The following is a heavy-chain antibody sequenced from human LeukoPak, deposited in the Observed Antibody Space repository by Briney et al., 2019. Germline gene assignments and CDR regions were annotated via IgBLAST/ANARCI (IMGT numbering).Heavy chain of an antibody. CDR2: IRYDGSNK. V-gene: IGHV3-30*02. CDR3: AKDQDIVVVPAAPKSGYFDY. CDR1: GFTFSSYG. D-gene: IGHD2-2*01. Sequence: GGSLRLSCAASGFTFSSYGMHWVRQAPGKGLEWVAFIRYDGSNKYYAGSVKGRFTISRDNSKNTLYLQMNSLRAEDTAVYYCAKDQDIVVVPAAPKSGYFDYWGQGTLVTVSS. J-gene: IGHJ4*02.